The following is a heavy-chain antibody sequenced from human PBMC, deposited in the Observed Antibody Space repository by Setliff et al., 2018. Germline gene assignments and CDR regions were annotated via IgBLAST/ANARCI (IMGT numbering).Heavy chain of an antibody. CDR2: IYHNGST. J-gene: IGHJ6*02. D-gene: IGHD5-18*01. CDR1: GGSISPYF. Sequence: ETLSLTCTVSGGSISPYFWSWIRQPPGKGLEWIGYIYHNGSTNFNPSLKTRVTMSVDPSKNQFALNLRSVTAADTAVYYCVRDRTAYSYGLDVWAQGTTVTVSS. CDR3: VRDRTAYSYGLDV. V-gene: IGHV4-59*01.